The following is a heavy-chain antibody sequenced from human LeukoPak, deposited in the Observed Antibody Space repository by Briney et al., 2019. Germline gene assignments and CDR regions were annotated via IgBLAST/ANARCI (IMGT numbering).Heavy chain of an antibody. CDR2: ISRTSDYI. CDR1: GFTFISYN. Sequence: GGSLRLSCAASGFTFISYNMNWVRQVPGKGLEWVSSISRTSDYIHYADSVKGRFTISRDNAKNSLYLQMSSLRAEDTAIYYCARVAYDSSGYYSIFQHWGQGTLVTVSS. V-gene: IGHV3-21*01. J-gene: IGHJ1*01. D-gene: IGHD3-22*01. CDR3: ARVAYDSSGYYSIFQH.